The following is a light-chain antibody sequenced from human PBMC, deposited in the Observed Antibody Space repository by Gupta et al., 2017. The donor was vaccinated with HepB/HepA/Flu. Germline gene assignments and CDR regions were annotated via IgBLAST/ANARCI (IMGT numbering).Light chain of an antibody. CDR1: NRDVGGHNY. J-gene: IGLJ1*01. CDR3: SSYIYSNTLSYI. V-gene: IGLV2-14*03. CDR2: DVN. Sequence: QSALTQPASVSGSLGQSLTISCTGTNRDVGGHNYVSWYQHHPGQVPKLIIYDVNDRPSGISNRFSGSKSGNTAALTISGLQAEDEADYYCSSYIYSNTLSYIFGTGTKVSVL.